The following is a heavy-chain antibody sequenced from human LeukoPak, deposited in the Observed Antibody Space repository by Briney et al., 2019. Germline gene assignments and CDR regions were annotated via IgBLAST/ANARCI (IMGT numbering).Heavy chain of an antibody. CDR3: AKELNGADYGDYLTFGDY. CDR2: ISYDGSNK. J-gene: IGHJ4*02. Sequence: RPGGSLRLSCAASGFTFSSYGMHWVRQAPGKGLEWVAVISYDGSNKYYADSVRGRFTISRDNSKNTLYLQMNSLRAEDTAVYYCAKELNGADYGDYLTFGDYWGQGTLVTVSS. D-gene: IGHD4-17*01. CDR1: GFTFSSYG. V-gene: IGHV3-30*18.